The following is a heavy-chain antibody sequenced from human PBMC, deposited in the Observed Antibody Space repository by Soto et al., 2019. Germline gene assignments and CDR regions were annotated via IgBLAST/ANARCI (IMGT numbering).Heavy chain of an antibody. J-gene: IGHJ3*02. CDR2: IYYSGST. CDR1: GGSISSYY. V-gene: IGHV4-59*01. CDR3: ARGAFDI. Sequence: SETVSLTCTVSGGSISSYYWSWIRQPPGKGLEWIGYIYYSGSTNYNPSLKSRVTISVDTSKNQFSLKLSSVTTADTAVYYCARGAFDIWGQGTMVTVSS.